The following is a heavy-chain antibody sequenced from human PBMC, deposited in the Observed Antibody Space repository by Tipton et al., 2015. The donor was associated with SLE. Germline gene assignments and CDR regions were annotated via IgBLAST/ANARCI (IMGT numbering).Heavy chain of an antibody. J-gene: IGHJ4*02. Sequence: TLSLTCTVSGGSISSYYWSWIRQPPGKGLEWIGYIYSSGSTNYNPSLKSRVTISVDTSKNQFSLKLNSVTAADTALYFCARGDFAVVDYWGQGTLVTVSS. D-gene: IGHD2-15*01. CDR1: GGSISSYY. CDR3: ARGDFAVVDY. CDR2: IYSSGST. V-gene: IGHV4-4*08.